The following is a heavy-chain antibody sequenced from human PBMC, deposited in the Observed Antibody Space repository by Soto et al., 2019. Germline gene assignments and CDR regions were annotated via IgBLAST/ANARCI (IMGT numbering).Heavy chain of an antibody. CDR2: ISYDGTNK. J-gene: IGHJ4*02. V-gene: IGHV3-30*18. CDR3: AKDRSESNGWYKTFDC. D-gene: IGHD6-19*01. Sequence: GGSLRLSCAASGFTFNTYGVHWVRQAPGKGLEWVAFISYDGTNKYYADSVKGRFTISRDNSKNTLYLEMNSLRSEDTAMYYCAKDRSESNGWYKTFDCWGQGT. CDR1: GFTFNTYG.